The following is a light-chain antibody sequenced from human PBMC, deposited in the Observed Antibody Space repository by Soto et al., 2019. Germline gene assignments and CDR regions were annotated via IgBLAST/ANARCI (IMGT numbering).Light chain of an antibody. CDR3: QQYGSSPIT. V-gene: IGKV3-20*01. J-gene: IGKJ5*01. CDR1: QSVSSSY. Sequence: EIVLTQSPGTLSLSPGERATLSCRASQSVSSSYLAWYQQKPGQAPRLLIYGASSRATGIPDRFSGSGSGTDFPLTIRRLEPQAFAVYYCQQYGSSPITFGQGTRLEIK. CDR2: GAS.